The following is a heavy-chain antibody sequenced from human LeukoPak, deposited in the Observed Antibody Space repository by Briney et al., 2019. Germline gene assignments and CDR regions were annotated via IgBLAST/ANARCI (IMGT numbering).Heavy chain of an antibody. Sequence: PGGSLRLSCAASGFIFSNYRMTWVRQAPGKGLEWVAHIRQDGSERHYVDSVKDRFTISRGNAKNSLDLQMDSLRAEDTAVYYCARDWGSTGYDLYDSWGQGTLVTVSS. J-gene: IGHJ4*02. CDR2: IRQDGSER. CDR1: GFIFSNYR. D-gene: IGHD5-12*01. CDR3: ARDWGSTGYDLYDS. V-gene: IGHV3-7*01.